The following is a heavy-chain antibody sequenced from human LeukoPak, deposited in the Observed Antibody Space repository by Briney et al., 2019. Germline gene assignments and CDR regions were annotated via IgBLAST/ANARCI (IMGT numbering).Heavy chain of an antibody. V-gene: IGHV4-31*03. CDR3: ARDCGGDCEAFDI. Sequence: SQTLSLTCTVSGGSISSGGYSWGWIRQHPGKGLEWIGYIYYSGSTYYNPSLKSRVTISVDTSKNQFSLKLSSVTAADTAVYYCARDCGGDCEAFDIWGQGTMVTVSS. CDR2: IYYSGST. D-gene: IGHD2-21*02. CDR1: GGSISSGGYS. J-gene: IGHJ3*02.